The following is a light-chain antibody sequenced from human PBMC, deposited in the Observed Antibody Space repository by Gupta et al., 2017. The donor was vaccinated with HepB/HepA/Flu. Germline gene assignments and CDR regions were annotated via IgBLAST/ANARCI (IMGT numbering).Light chain of an antibody. CDR3: QQFASSPYT. J-gene: IGKJ2*01. CDR2: GAS. V-gene: IGKV3-20*01. Sequence: EIVLTQSPGTLSLSPGERATLSCRASQTISHSSLAWHQHKPGQAPRLLIYGASSRTTGIPDRFSGSGSGTDFTLTISRLEPEDFAVYYCQQFASSPYTFGQGTRLEI. CDR1: QTISHSS.